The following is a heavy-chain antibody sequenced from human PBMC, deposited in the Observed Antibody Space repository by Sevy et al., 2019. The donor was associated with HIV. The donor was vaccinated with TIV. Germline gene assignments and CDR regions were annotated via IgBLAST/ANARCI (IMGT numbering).Heavy chain of an antibody. CDR3: AGGIEQQLGNWFDP. D-gene: IGHD6-13*01. Sequence: SETLSLTCAVYGGSFSGYYWSWIRQPPGKGLEWIGEINHSGSTNYNPSLRSRVTISVDTSKNQFSLKLSSVAAADTAVYYCAGGIEQQLGNWFDPWGQGTLVTVSS. CDR2: INHSGST. J-gene: IGHJ5*02. CDR1: GGSFSGYY. V-gene: IGHV4-34*01.